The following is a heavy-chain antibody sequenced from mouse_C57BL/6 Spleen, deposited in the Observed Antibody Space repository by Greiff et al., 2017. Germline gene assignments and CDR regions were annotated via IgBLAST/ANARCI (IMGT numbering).Heavy chain of an antibody. CDR2: IDPENGDT. CDR1: GFNIKDDY. CDR3: TKTMVMDY. Sequence: VQLQQSGAELVRPGASVKLSCTASGFNIKDDYMHWVKQRPEQGLEWIGWIDPENGDTEYASKFQGKATITADTSSNTAYLQLSSLTSEDTAVYYCTKTMVMDYWGQGTSVTVSS. J-gene: IGHJ4*01. V-gene: IGHV14-4*01. D-gene: IGHD1-1*02.